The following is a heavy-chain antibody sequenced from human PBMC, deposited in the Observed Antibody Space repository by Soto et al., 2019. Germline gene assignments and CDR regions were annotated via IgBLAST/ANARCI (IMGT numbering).Heavy chain of an antibody. D-gene: IGHD3-9*01. CDR2: ISVSGGRT. CDR3: AKDPPTIAYWYFDL. Sequence: GGSLRLSCAASGFTFSSYAMSRVRQAPGKGLEWVSAISVSGGRTNYADSVRGRFIISRDNSKNTLYLQMNSLRAEDTAVYYCAKDPPTIAYWYFDLWGRGTLVTVSS. V-gene: IGHV3-23*01. CDR1: GFTFSSYA. J-gene: IGHJ2*01.